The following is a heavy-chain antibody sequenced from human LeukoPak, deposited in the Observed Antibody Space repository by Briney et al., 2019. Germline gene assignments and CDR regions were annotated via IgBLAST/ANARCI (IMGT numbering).Heavy chain of an antibody. CDR1: GYTFTSYA. Sequence: ASVKVSCKASGYTFTSYAMHWVRQAPGQRLEWMGWINAGNGNTKYSQEFQGRVTITRDTSASTAYMELSSLRSEDMAVYYCARGGGITIFGVVIPNWFDPWGQGTLVTVSS. D-gene: IGHD3-3*01. CDR3: ARGGGITIFGVVIPNWFDP. J-gene: IGHJ5*02. CDR2: INAGNGNT. V-gene: IGHV1-3*03.